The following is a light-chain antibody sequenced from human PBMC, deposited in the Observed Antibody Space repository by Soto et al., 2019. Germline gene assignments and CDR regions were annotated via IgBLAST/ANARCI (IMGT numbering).Light chain of an antibody. CDR1: TSDIGTYHY. J-gene: IGLJ3*02. CDR3: SSYTSSFTLGV. Sequence: QSVLTQPASVSGSPGQSITISCTGTTSDIGTYHYVSWYQQHSGKAPKLIIYELSNRPSGVSNRFSGSKSGNTASLTISGLQAEDEAVYYCSSYTSSFTLGVFGGGTKVTV. CDR2: ELS. V-gene: IGLV2-14*01.